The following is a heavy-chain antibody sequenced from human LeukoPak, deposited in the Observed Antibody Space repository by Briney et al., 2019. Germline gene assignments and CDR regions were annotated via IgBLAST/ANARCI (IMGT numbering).Heavy chain of an antibody. V-gene: IGHV5-51*01. Sequence: GESLKISCKGSGYSFTSYWIGWVRQMPGKGLEWMGIIYPGDSDTRYSPSFQGQVTISADKSISTAYLQWSSLKASDTAMYYCARLIGDCSSTSCYPQLFDYWGQGTLVTVSS. CDR2: IYPGDSDT. CDR3: ARLIGDCSSTSCYPQLFDY. CDR1: GYSFTSYW. J-gene: IGHJ4*02. D-gene: IGHD2-2*01.